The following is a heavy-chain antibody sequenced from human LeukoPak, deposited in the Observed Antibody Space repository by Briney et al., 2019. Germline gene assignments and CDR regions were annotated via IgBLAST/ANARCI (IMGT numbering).Heavy chain of an antibody. D-gene: IGHD2-2*02. CDR1: GVSIRSSVPITSSMLY. CDR2: IYYSGST. V-gene: IGHV4-39*01. CDR3: ASQYCSSTSCYTPRVGIDY. Sequence: SETLSLTCTVSGVSIRSSVPITSSMLYWAWVRQSPGKGLEWIGSIYYSGSTYYNPSLKSRVTISVDTSKNQFSLKLSSVTAADTAVYYCASQYCSSTSCYTPRVGIDYWGQGTLVTVSS. J-gene: IGHJ4*02.